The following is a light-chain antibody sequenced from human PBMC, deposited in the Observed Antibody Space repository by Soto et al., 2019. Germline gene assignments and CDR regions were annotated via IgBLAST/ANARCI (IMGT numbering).Light chain of an antibody. CDR3: ISFTTLTTWV. J-gene: IGLJ3*02. CDR1: TSDVGAYNY. V-gene: IGLV2-14*01. Sequence: QSALTQPASVSGSPGQSITISCTGTTSDVGAYNYVSWYQQPPGRAPTLFIYQVSYRPSWVSNRLSGYKSVNTAYLTTSGLPAEDDAEYYCISFTTLTTWVFGGGTKVTVL. CDR2: QVS.